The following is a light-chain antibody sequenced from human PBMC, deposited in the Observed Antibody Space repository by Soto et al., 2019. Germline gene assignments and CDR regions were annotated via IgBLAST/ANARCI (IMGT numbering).Light chain of an antibody. J-gene: IGKJ4*01. CDR3: QQRSNWPPRLT. CDR2: DAS. Sequence: EIVFTQSPATLSLYPGERATLSCRASQSVSSYLAWYQQKPGQAPRLLIYDASNRATGIPARFSGSGSGTDFTLTISSLEPEDFAVYYCQQRSNWPPRLTFGGGTKVDIK. V-gene: IGKV3-11*01. CDR1: QSVSSY.